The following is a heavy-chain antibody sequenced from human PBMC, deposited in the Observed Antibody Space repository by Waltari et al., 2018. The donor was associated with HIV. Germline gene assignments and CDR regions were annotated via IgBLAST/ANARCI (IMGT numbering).Heavy chain of an antibody. CDR2: TRSKTYGGTT. CDR3: SRVGAAAAVTLDY. Sequence: EVQLVESGGGLVQPGRSLRLSCTASGFTFGVYAMSWVRQAPGRGLEWVGFTRSKTYGGTTEDAASVKGRFTISRDDSKSIAYLQMNSLKSEDTAVYYCSRVGAAAAVTLDYWGQGTLVTVSS. J-gene: IGHJ4*02. CDR1: GFTFGVYA. V-gene: IGHV3-49*04. D-gene: IGHD6-13*01.